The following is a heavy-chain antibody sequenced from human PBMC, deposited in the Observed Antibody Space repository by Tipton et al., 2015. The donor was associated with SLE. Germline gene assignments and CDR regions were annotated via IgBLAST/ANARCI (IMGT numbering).Heavy chain of an antibody. V-gene: IGHV3-7*04. J-gene: IGHJ4*02. Sequence: SLRLSCAASGFIFNTFWMSWVRQAPGKGLEWVANINQDGNEKYSVGSVKGRFTISRDNAKNSLYLQMNSLRAEDTAVYYCARGPGRRYFDWAHEEWGQGTLVTVSS. CDR1: GFIFNTFW. CDR2: INQDGNEK. CDR3: ARGPGRRYFDWAHEE. D-gene: IGHD3-9*01.